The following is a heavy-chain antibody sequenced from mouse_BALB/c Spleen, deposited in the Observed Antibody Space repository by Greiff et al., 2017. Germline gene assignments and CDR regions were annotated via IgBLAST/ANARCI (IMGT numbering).Heavy chain of an antibody. CDR3: AHRYDSGLCAY. D-gene: IGHD2-14*01. CDR1: GFNIKDTY. V-gene: IGHV14-3*02. CDR2: IDPANGNT. Sequence: EVQLQESGAELVKPGASVKLSCTASGFNIKDTYMHWVKQRPEQGLEWIGRIDPANGNTKYDPKFQGKATITADTSSNTAYLQLSSLTSEDTAVYYCAHRYDSGLCAYWGEGSLGTVSA. J-gene: IGHJ3*01.